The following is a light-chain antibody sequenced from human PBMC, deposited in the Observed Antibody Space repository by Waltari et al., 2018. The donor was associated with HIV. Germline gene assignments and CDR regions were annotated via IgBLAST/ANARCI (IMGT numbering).Light chain of an antibody. V-gene: IGLV1-40*01. J-gene: IGLJ3*02. CDR3: QSYDTRSSGFLV. CDR2: GNI. CDR1: SSNIGANYD. Sequence: QSVLTQPPSVSGAPGQTVTISCTGSSSNIGANYDGHLYQQLPGRAPKVLVYGNIYRPPGVPDRFSGSKSGTSASLAITGLQADDEGYYYCQSYDTRSSGFLVFGGGTKVTVL.